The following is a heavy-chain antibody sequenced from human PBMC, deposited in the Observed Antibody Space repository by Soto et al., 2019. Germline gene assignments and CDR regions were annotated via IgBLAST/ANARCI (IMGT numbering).Heavy chain of an antibody. CDR1: GYTFTSYY. D-gene: IGHD2-15*01. J-gene: IGHJ6*02. CDR2: INPSGGST. CDR3: AREDGAQLGGYYYYGMDV. V-gene: IGHV1-46*01. Sequence: GASVKVSCKASGYTFTSYYMHWVRQAPGQGLEWMGIINPSGGSTSYAQKFQRRVTMTRDTSTSTVYMELSSLRSEDTAVYYWAREDGAQLGGYYYYGMDVWGQGTPVTVSS.